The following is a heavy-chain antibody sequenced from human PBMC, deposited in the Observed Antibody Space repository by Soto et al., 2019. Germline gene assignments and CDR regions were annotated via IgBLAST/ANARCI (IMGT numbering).Heavy chain of an antibody. J-gene: IGHJ4*02. V-gene: IGHV4-34*01. Sequence: QVQLQQWGAGLLKPSETLSLTCAVYGGSFSGYYWSWIRQPPGKGLEWIGEINHSGSTNYNPSLKSRVTISVDTSKNQFSLKLSSVTAADTAVYYCARDADKGRVLAYWGQGTLVTVSS. CDR3: ARDADKGRVLAY. CDR1: GGSFSGYY. D-gene: IGHD2-8*02. CDR2: INHSGST.